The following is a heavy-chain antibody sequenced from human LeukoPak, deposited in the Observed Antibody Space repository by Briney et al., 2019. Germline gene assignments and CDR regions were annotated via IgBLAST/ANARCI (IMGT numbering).Heavy chain of an antibody. CDR3: EREGPTATTPIFDY. V-gene: IGHV4-4*07. CDR2: IYTSGST. Sequence: SETLSLTCTVSGGSISSYYWSWIRQPAGKGLEWIGRIYTSGSTNYNPSLKSRVTMSVDTSKNQFSLKLSSVTAADPAVYYCEREGPTATTPIFDYRGQGTLVTVSS. J-gene: IGHJ4*02. D-gene: IGHD5-12*01. CDR1: GGSISSYY.